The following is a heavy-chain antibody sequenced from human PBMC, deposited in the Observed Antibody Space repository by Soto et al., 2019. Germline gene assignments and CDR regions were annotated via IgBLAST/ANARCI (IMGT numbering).Heavy chain of an antibody. D-gene: IGHD3-10*01. Sequence: EVQLVESGGGLVKPGGSLRLSCAASGFTFSSYSMNWVRQAPGKGLEWVSSISSSSSYIYYADSVKGRFTISRDNAKNSLYLKMNSRRAEDTGVYYCAREKMGGRYYCGSGGCFDPWGQGTLVTVSS. CDR2: ISSSSSYI. V-gene: IGHV3-21*01. J-gene: IGHJ5*02. CDR1: GFTFSSYS. CDR3: AREKMGGRYYCGSGGCFDP.